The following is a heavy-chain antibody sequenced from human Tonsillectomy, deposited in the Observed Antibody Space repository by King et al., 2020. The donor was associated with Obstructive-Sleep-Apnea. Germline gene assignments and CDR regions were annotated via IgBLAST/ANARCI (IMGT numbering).Heavy chain of an antibody. D-gene: IGHD6-13*01. V-gene: IGHV4-34*01. J-gene: IGHJ5*02. CDR3: ARGSGAAAVNWFDP. Sequence: VQLQQWGAGLLKPSETLSLTCAVFGGSFSDFYWSWIRQPPGKGLEWIGEINHSGSTNYNQSLKSRVTISVDTSKSQFSLKLNFVTAADTAVYYCARGSGAAAVNWFDPWGQGTLVTVSS. CDR2: INHSGST. CDR1: GGSFSDFY.